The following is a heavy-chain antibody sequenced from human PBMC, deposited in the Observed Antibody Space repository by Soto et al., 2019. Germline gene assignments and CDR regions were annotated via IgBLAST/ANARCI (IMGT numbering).Heavy chain of an antibody. CDR1: GFTFSSYA. D-gene: IGHD6-19*01. Sequence: GGSLRLSCAASGFTFSSYAMHWVRQAPGKGLEWVAVISYDGSNKYYADSVKGRFTISRDNSKNTLYLQMNSLRAEDTAVYYCASPRRWGSGWSGGFDYWGQGTLVTVSS. V-gene: IGHV3-30-3*01. J-gene: IGHJ4*02. CDR3: ASPRRWGSGWSGGFDY. CDR2: ISYDGSNK.